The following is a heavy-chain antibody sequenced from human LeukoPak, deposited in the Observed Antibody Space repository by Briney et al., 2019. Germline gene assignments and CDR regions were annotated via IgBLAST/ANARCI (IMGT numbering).Heavy chain of an antibody. CDR3: AKVPIVMVPAAALYFDS. CDR1: GFMFSSYP. CDR2: ISGSSGSI. J-gene: IGHJ4*02. D-gene: IGHD2-2*01. V-gene: IGHV3-23*01. Sequence: GGSLRLSCVVSGFMFSSYPMSWVRQTPGRGLGWVSSISGSSGSIYYADSVKGRFTISRDNSKNTLYLQMDSLTIEDTAIYYCAKVPIVMVPAAALYFDSWGQGTLVSVSS.